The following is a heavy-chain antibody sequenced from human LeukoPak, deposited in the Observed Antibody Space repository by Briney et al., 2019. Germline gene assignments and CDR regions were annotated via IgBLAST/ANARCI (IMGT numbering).Heavy chain of an antibody. CDR3: ARGGSGYYYADY. D-gene: IGHD3-22*01. CDR2: IFPFDSDT. V-gene: IGHV5-51*01. CDR1: GDTFATYW. Sequence: GESLKISCQGSGDTFATYWIAWVRQMPGKGLELMGSIFPFDSDTRYSPSFQGQVTFSADKSINTAYLQWSSLKASDTAMYYCARGGSGYYYADYWGQGTLVTVSS. J-gene: IGHJ4*02.